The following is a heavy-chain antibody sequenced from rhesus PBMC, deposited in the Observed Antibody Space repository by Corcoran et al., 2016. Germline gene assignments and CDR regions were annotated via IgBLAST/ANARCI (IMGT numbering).Heavy chain of an antibody. D-gene: IGHD5-30*01. J-gene: IGHJ4*01. CDR1: GYSIISGYA. CDR3: ARGGYSGYSLDY. CDR2: IDGSVGRT. Sequence: QVQLQESGPGVVKPSETLSLTCAGSGYSIISGYAWCWIRQPPGKGLEWSGYIDGSVGRTTYNPSHKNGVTISKDTSKIQFSLKLSSVTAADTAVYYCARGGYSGYSLDYWGQGVLVTVSS. V-gene: IGHV4-127*01.